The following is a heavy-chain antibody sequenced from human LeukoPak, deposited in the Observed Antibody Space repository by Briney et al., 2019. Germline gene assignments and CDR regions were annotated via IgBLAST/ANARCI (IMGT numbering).Heavy chain of an antibody. J-gene: IGHJ4*02. Sequence: SETLSLTCTVSGGSISSGGYYWSWIRQHPGKGLEWIGYIYYSGSTYYNPSLESRVTISVDTSKNQFSLKLSSVTAADTAVYYCARAKGYLLEKDYWGQGTLVTVSS. V-gene: IGHV4-31*03. CDR1: GGSISSGGYY. CDR2: IYYSGST. CDR3: ARAKGYLLEKDY. D-gene: IGHD1-1*01.